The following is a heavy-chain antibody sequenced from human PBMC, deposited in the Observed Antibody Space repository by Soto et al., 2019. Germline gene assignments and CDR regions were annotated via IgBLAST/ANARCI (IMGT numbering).Heavy chain of an antibody. CDR2: ISTNGGST. D-gene: IGHD3-22*01. CDR3: LKGDYSYDSSGYYPFDY. V-gene: IGHV3-64D*06. J-gene: IGHJ4*02. Sequence: PRGSLRLSCSASGFTFSSYAMHWVRQAPGKGLEYVSSISTNGGSTHYADSVKGRFTISRGNSKNTQYLQMSSLRADDTALYYCLKGDYSYDSSGYYPFDYWRQRYLVTVSS. CDR1: GFTFSSYA.